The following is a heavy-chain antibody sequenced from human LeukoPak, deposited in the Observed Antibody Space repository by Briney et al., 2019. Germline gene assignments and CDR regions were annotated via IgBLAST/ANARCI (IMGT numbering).Heavy chain of an antibody. D-gene: IGHD5-12*01. CDR2: IIPIFGTA. CDR1: GGTFSSYA. Sequence: SVKVSCKASGGTFSSYAISWVRQAPGQGLEWMGGIIPIFGTANYAQKFQGRVTITADKSTSTAYMELSSLRSEDTAVYYCARDTSGYDSRFDYWGQGTLVTVSS. V-gene: IGHV1-69*06. CDR3: ARDTSGYDSRFDY. J-gene: IGHJ4*02.